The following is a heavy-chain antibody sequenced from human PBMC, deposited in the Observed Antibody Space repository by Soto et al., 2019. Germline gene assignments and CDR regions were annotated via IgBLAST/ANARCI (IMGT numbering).Heavy chain of an antibody. J-gene: IGHJ6*03. D-gene: IGHD3-9*01. CDR1: GASFSGYY. CDR2: INHSGST. Sequence: PSETLSLTCAVYGASFSGYYWSWIRQPPGKGLEWIGEINHSGSTNYNPSLKSRVTISVDTSKNQFSLKLSSVTAADTAVYYCARLILTGYYNPLYYYYYMDVWGKGTTVTVSS. V-gene: IGHV4-34*01. CDR3: ARLILTGYYNPLYYYYYMDV.